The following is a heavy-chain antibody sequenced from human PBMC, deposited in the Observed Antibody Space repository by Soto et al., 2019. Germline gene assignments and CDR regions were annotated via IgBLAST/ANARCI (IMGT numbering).Heavy chain of an antibody. CDR3: AKNGQPPYYYYGLDV. V-gene: IGHV1-18*01. CDR2: ISGYNGDT. D-gene: IGHD2-8*01. Sequence: VASVEVACKASGDTFTRDGISWVRQAPGQGLEWMGWISGYNGDTNYAQKFQGRVSMTIDTPTTTAYMELRSLRSDDTAVYYCAKNGQPPYYYYGLDVWG. J-gene: IGHJ6*02. CDR1: GDTFTRDG.